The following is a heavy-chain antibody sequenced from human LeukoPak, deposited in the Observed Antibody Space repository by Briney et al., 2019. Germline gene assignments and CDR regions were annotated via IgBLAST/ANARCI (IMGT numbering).Heavy chain of an antibody. CDR1: GFTFSSYA. CDR2: ISSSSSYI. J-gene: IGHJ6*03. D-gene: IGHD1-7*01. Sequence: GGSLRLSCAASGFTFSSYAMSWVRQAPGKGLEWVSSISSSSSYIYYADSVKGRFTISRDNAKNSLYLQMNSLRAEDTAVYYCARDEGNWNYVLANYYYYMDVWGKGTTVTVSS. CDR3: ARDEGNWNYVLANYYYYMDV. V-gene: IGHV3-21*01.